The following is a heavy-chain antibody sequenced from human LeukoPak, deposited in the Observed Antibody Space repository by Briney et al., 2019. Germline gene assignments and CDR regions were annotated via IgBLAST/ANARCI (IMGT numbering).Heavy chain of an antibody. Sequence: SETLSLTCTVSGGSISGYYWSWIRQPPGKGLEWIGYIYYSGSTNYNPSLKSRVTISVDTSKNQFSLKLSSVTAADTAVYYCARETRGYSYGFDYWGQGTLVTVSS. D-gene: IGHD5-18*01. CDR1: GGSISGYY. V-gene: IGHV4-59*01. J-gene: IGHJ4*02. CDR3: ARETRGYSYGFDY. CDR2: IYYSGST.